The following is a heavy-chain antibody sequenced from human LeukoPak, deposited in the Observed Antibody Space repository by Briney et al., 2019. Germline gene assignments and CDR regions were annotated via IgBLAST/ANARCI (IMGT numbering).Heavy chain of an antibody. V-gene: IGHV4-59*01. Sequence: SETLSLTCTVSGGSIDSYYWSWIRQPPGKGLECIGYIYYTGSTEYHPSLKSRVTISLDTSKNQFSLKLTSVTAADTAVYYCARVYQSAEYYIDYWGQGNQVSVSS. D-gene: IGHD2-2*01. CDR2: IYYTGST. CDR3: ARVYQSAEYYIDY. CDR1: GGSIDSYY. J-gene: IGHJ4*02.